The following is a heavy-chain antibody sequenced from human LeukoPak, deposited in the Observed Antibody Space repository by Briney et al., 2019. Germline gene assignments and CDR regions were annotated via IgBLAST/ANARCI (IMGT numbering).Heavy chain of an antibody. CDR3: ARGLNQYDFWSGYYRSKYYFDY. J-gene: IGHJ4*02. D-gene: IGHD3-3*01. V-gene: IGHV4-34*01. Sequence: SETLSLTCAVYGGSFSGYYWSWIRQPPGKGLEWIGEINHSGSTNYNPSLKSRVTISVDTSKNQFSLKLSSVTAADTVVYYCARGLNQYDFWSGYYRSKYYFDYWGQGTLVTVSS. CDR2: INHSGST. CDR1: GGSFSGYY.